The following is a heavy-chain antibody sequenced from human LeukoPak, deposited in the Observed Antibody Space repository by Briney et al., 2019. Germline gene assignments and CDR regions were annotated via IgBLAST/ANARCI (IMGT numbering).Heavy chain of an antibody. Sequence: ASVKVSCKASGYTFTNYGITWVRQAPGQGLEWMGRISVYNDNRDSAQKLQGRVTMTTDTSTNTAYMELRSLRSDDTAVYFCARGTDYDVLTGNYPFDYWGQGTLVTVSS. CDR1: GYTFTNYG. J-gene: IGHJ4*02. CDR2: ISVYNDNR. CDR3: ARGTDYDVLTGNYPFDY. D-gene: IGHD3-9*01. V-gene: IGHV1-18*01.